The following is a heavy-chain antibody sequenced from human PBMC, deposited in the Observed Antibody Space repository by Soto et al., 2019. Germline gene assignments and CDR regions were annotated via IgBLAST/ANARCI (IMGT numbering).Heavy chain of an antibody. CDR2: IYDSGST. V-gene: IGHV4-30-4*01. D-gene: IGHD5-18*01. CDR3: ARVQGLGSSYGVIDY. CDR1: GGSISSGDYY. J-gene: IGHJ4*02. Sequence: PSETLSLTCTVSGGSISSGDYYWSWIRQPPGKGLEWIGYIYDSGSTYYNPSLKSRVTISLDTSKNQFSLKLSSVTAADTAVYYCARVQGLGSSYGVIDYWGQGTLVTVSS.